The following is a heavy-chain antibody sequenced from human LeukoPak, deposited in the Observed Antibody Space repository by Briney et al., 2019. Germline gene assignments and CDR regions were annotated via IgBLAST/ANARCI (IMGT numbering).Heavy chain of an antibody. J-gene: IGHJ4*02. V-gene: IGHV4-39*01. Sequence: SETLSLTCTVSGGSISSSNYFCAWIRQPPGKGLEWIGNIHYSGRTYYNPSLKSRVTISLDTSENQFSLKLNSVTAADTAVYYCARHGVNQNYDYWGRGTLVAVSS. CDR3: ARHGVNQNYDY. D-gene: IGHD2-21*01. CDR2: IHYSGRT. CDR1: GGSISSSNYF.